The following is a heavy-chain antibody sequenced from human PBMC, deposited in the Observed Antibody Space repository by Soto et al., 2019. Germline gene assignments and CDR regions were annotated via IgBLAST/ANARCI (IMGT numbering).Heavy chain of an antibody. V-gene: IGHV1-69*12. CDR1: GGTFSRYA. J-gene: IGHJ6*02. CDR2: IIPIFGTA. CDR3: ARQGAAVGDYCYGMDV. D-gene: IGHD3-16*01. Sequence: QVQLVQSGAEVKKPGSSVKVSCKASGGTFSRYAISWVRQAPGQGLEWMGGIIPIFGTANYAQKFQGRVTFTAGESTSTAYMELCSLRVEDTAVYYCARQGAAVGDYCYGMDVWGQGTTVTVSS.